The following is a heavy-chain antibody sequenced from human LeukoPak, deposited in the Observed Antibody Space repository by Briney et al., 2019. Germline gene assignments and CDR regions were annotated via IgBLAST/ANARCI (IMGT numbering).Heavy chain of an antibody. Sequence: TGGSLRLSCAASGFTFSSYEMNWVRQAPGKGLEWVSAISGSGGSTYYADSVKGRFTISRDNSKNTLYLQMNSLRAEDTALYYCAKTGGIAAAHWGQGTLVTVSS. CDR3: AKTGGIAAAH. CDR2: ISGSGGST. D-gene: IGHD6-13*01. V-gene: IGHV3-23*01. CDR1: GFTFSSYE. J-gene: IGHJ4*02.